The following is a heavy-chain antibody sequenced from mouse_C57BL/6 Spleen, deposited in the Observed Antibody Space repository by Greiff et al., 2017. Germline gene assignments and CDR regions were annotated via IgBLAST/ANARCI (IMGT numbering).Heavy chain of an antibody. CDR3: ARNEEGDYYGSSYHYFDY. V-gene: IGHV1-62-2*01. D-gene: IGHD1-1*01. CDR2: FYPGSGSI. J-gene: IGHJ2*01. Sequence: QVQLQQSGAELVKPGASVKLSCKASGYTFTEYTIHWVKQRSGQGLEWIGWFYPGSGSIKYNEKFKDKATLTADKSSSTVYMELSRLTSEDSAVYFCARNEEGDYYGSSYHYFDYWGQGTTLTVSS. CDR1: GYTFTEYT.